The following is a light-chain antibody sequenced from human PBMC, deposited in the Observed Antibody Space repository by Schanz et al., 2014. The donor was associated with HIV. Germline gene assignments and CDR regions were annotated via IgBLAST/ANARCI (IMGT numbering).Light chain of an antibody. V-gene: IGLV1-44*01. J-gene: IGLJ7*01. CDR2: NSH. CDR3: ATWDIHLNAPV. Sequence: QSVLTQPPSASGTPGQRVTISCSGGSSNVGRYTVAWYQQVPGTAPQLLISNSHQLPSGVTGRFSGSKSGTSASLDISDLQPDDEADYYCATWDIHLNAPVFGGGTQLTVL. CDR1: SSNVGRYT.